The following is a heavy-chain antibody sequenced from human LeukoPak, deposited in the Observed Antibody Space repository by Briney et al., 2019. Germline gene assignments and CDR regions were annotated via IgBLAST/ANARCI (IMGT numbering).Heavy chain of an antibody. D-gene: IGHD5-18*01. CDR2: INPNSGDT. Sequence: ASVKVSFKASGYTFTGYYIHWVRQAPGQGLEWMGWINPNSGDTNYAQKFQGRVTMTRDTSISTAYMELSRLRSDDTAVYYCARDLSYGRLSVDYWGQGTPVTVSS. CDR1: GYTFTGYY. J-gene: IGHJ4*02. V-gene: IGHV1-2*02. CDR3: ARDLSYGRLSVDY.